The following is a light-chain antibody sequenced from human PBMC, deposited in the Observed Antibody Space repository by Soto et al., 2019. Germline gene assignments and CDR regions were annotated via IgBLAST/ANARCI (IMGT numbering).Light chain of an antibody. Sequence: EIVMTQSPATLSVSPGERATLSCRASQSVSSNLAGYQQKPGQAPRLLIYGASTRATGIPDRFSGSGSGTDFTLTISRLEPEESAVYYCQQYGSSPTWTFGQGTKVDIK. CDR2: GAS. J-gene: IGKJ1*01. CDR1: QSVSSN. CDR3: QQYGSSPTWT. V-gene: IGKV3-20*01.